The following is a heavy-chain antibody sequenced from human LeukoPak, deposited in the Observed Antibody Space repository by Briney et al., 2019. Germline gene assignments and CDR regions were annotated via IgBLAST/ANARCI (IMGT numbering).Heavy chain of an antibody. J-gene: IGHJ4*02. V-gene: IGHV1-46*01. CDR2: INPSGGST. Sequence: SVKVSCKASGYTFTSYYMHWVRQAPGQGLEWMGIINPSGGSTSYAQKFQGRVTMTRDTSTSTVYKELSSLRSEDTAVYYCARWGYSYGPPLDYWGQGTLVTVSS. D-gene: IGHD5-18*01. CDR3: ARWGYSYGPPLDY. CDR1: GYTFTSYY.